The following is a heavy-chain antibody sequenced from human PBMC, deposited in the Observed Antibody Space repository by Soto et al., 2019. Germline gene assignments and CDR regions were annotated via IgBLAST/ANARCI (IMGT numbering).Heavy chain of an antibody. Sequence: GGSLRLSCAPSGFTLGYYWFHWVRQAPGKGLVWVAHVDAYGNTKYADSVKGRITVSRDHAKKTLHFQMNSLKAEDTAIYHCERVKGGSGSKGDPIDLWGQGILVTVSS. CDR2: VDAYGNT. CDR1: GFTLGYYW. V-gene: IGHV3-74*01. CDR3: ERVKGGSGSKGDPIDL. D-gene: IGHD5-12*01. J-gene: IGHJ5*02.